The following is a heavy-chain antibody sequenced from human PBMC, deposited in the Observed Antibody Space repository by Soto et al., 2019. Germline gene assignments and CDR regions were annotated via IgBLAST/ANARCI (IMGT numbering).Heavy chain of an antibody. Sequence: EVQLVESGGGLVQPGGSLRLSCAASGFTFSSYSMNWVRQAPGKGLEWVSYISSSSSTIYYADSVKGRFTISRDNAKNSLYLQMNSLRAEDTAVYYCASRAVNDKDLSGYDSSDAFDIWGQGTMVTVSS. CDR1: GFTFSSYS. V-gene: IGHV3-48*01. CDR3: ASRAVNDKDLSGYDSSDAFDI. J-gene: IGHJ3*02. D-gene: IGHD5-12*01. CDR2: ISSSSSTI.